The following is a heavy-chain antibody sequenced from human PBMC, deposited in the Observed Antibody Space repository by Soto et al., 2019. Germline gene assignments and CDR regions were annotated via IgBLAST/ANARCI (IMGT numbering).Heavy chain of an antibody. J-gene: IGHJ4*02. Sequence: PSEPLSLTCTVSGGSISTSSYYWGWIRQPPGKGLEWIGSIYYSGSTYYNPSLKSRVTISVDTSKNQFSLKLSSVTAADTAVYYCAGIPAYCGGDCPIGNYLGQGSLVTVSS. D-gene: IGHD2-21*02. V-gene: IGHV4-39*01. CDR3: AGIPAYCGGDCPIGNY. CDR2: IYYSGST. CDR1: GGSISTSSYY.